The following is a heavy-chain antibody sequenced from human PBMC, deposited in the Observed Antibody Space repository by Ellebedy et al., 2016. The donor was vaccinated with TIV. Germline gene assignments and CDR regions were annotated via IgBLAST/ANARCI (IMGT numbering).Heavy chain of an antibody. CDR1: GFTFSSYD. CDR3: ASRDGDYGFDY. V-gene: IGHV3-13*01. Sequence: GESLKISCAASGFTFSSYDMHWVRQATGKGLEWVSAIGTAGDTYYSGSVKGRFTSSRENAKNSLYLQMNSLRAEDTAVYYCASRDGDYGFDYWGQGTLVTVSS. CDR2: IGTAGDT. D-gene: IGHD4-17*01. J-gene: IGHJ4*02.